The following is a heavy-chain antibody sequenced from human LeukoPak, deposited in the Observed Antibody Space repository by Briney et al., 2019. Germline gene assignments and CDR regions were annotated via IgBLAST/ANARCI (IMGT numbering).Heavy chain of an antibody. V-gene: IGHV4-34*01. CDR3: ARYLDYGGNSRVFQH. CDR1: GGSLSAYY. J-gene: IGHJ1*01. Sequence: SETLSLTCAVYGGSLSAYYWTWIRQPPGKGLEWIGEINHGGSTNYNPSLESRVTISIDTSKNQFSLKLSSVTAADTAVYYCARYLDYGGNSRVFQHWGQGTLVTVSS. CDR2: INHGGST. D-gene: IGHD4-23*01.